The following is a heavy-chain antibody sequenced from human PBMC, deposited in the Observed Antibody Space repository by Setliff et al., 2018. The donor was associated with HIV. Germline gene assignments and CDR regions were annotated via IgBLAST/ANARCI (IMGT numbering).Heavy chain of an antibody. Sequence: SETLSLTCTVSGGSISSYYWSWIRQPPGKGLEWIGYIYYSGSTNYNPSLKGRVTISVDTSKNQFSLKLSSVTAADTAVYYCARQPRWLQSPRYFDYWGQGTLVTVSS. CDR2: IYYSGST. CDR1: GGSISSYY. J-gene: IGHJ4*02. CDR3: ARQPRWLQSPRYFDY. V-gene: IGHV4-59*08. D-gene: IGHD5-12*01.